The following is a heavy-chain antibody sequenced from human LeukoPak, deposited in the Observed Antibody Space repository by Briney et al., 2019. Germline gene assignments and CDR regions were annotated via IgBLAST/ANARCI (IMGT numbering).Heavy chain of an antibody. CDR2: ISYDGRDK. V-gene: IGHV3-30*03. CDR3: ARETGNYYFDF. Sequence: PGRSLGLSCAASGFTFSSSVMHWVRQAPGKGLEWVAAISYDGRDKYFADSVKGRFTISRDNSKNTLDLQVNGLRAEDTAVYYCARETGNYYFDFWGQGTLVTVSS. CDR1: GFTFSSSV. D-gene: IGHD1-7*01. J-gene: IGHJ4*02.